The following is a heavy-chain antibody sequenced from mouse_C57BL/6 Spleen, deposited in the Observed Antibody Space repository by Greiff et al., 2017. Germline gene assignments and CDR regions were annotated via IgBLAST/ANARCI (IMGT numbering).Heavy chain of an antibody. J-gene: IGHJ2*01. CDR2: ISSGGSYT. D-gene: IGHD2-5*01. CDR1: GFTFSSYG. Sequence: DVQLVESGGDLVKPGGSLKLSCAASGFTFSSYGMSWVRQTPDKRLEWVATISSGGSYTYYPDSVKGRFTISRDNAKNTLYLQMSSLKSEDTAMYYCARGGLYSNYLYFDYWGQGTTLTVSS. V-gene: IGHV5-6*01. CDR3: ARGGLYSNYLYFDY.